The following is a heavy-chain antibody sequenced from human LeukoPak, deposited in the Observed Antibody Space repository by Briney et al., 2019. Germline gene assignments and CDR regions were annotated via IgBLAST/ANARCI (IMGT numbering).Heavy chain of an antibody. D-gene: IGHD5-12*01. CDR1: GYTFTSYD. CDR2: IIPILGIA. CDR3: ARGEPHGYNWFSY. V-gene: IGHV1-69*04. J-gene: IGHJ4*02. Sequence: SVKVSCKASGYTFTSYDINWVRQAPGQGLEWMGRIIPILGIANYAQKFQGRVTITADKSTSTAYMELSSLRSEDTAVYYCARGEPHGYNWFSYWGQGTLVTVSS.